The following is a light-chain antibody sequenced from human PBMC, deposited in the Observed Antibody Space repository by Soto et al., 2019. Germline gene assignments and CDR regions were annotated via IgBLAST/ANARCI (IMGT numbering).Light chain of an antibody. V-gene: IGKV1-33*01. CDR3: QQYDNLPLT. Sequence: DLQMTQSPSSLSASVGDRVTITCQASQDISNYLNWYQQKPGKAPKLLIYDASNLETGDPSRFSGSGSGTDFTFTISSLQPEDIATYYCQQYDNLPLTFGGGTKVEIK. J-gene: IGKJ4*01. CDR2: DAS. CDR1: QDISNY.